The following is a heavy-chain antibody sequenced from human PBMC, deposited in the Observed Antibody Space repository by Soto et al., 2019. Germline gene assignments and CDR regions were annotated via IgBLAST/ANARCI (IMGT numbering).Heavy chain of an antibody. CDR1: GGSVSSGSYY. CDR2: IYYSGST. CDR3: SRHHPIILALLEISFDF. V-gene: IGHV4-61*01. Sequence: PYQTLSLTCTVSGGSVSSGSYYWSWIRQPPGKGLEWIGYIYYSGSTNYNPSLKSRVTISVDTSKNQFSLKLSSVTAADTAVYYCSRHHPIILALLEISFDFWGKGTLVTVSS. D-gene: IGHD2-15*01. J-gene: IGHJ4*02.